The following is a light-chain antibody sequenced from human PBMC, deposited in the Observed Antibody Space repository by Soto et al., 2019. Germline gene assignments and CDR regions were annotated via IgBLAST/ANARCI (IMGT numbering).Light chain of an antibody. CDR3: QQYYSPPRT. J-gene: IGKJ1*01. V-gene: IGKV4-1*01. CDR1: QSILSSSNNKSS. CDR2: WAS. Sequence: DIVMTQSPDSLTVSLSERASIDCKSSQSILSSSNNKSSLTWYQQKPGQPRKLPIYWASTRESGFADRFSGCGSGTDFTLDTSSLKAAHVAGDSCQQYYSPPRTFGQGTTAEIK.